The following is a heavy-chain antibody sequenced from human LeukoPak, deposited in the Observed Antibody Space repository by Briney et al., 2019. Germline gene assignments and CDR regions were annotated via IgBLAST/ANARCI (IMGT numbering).Heavy chain of an antibody. CDR1: GGSFSGYY. CDR2: INHSGST. D-gene: IGHD6-13*01. Sequence: PSETLSLTCAVYGGSFSGYYWSWIRQPPGKGLEWIGEINHSGSTNYNPSLKSRVTISVDTSKNQFSLKLSSVTAADTAVYYCARGNSSSWTDAFDIWGQGTMVTVSS. CDR3: ARGNSSSWTDAFDI. V-gene: IGHV4-34*01. J-gene: IGHJ3*02.